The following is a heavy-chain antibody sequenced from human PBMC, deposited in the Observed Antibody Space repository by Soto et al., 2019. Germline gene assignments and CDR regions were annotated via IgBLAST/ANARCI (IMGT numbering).Heavy chain of an antibody. D-gene: IGHD1-26*01. V-gene: IGHV3-23*01. J-gene: IGHJ4*02. CDR2: ISGSGGST. Sequence: EVQLLESGGGLVQPGGSLRLSCAASGFTFSSYAMSWVRQAPEKGLEWVSAISGSGGSTDYADSVKGRFTISRDNSKNTLYLQMNSLRAEDTAVYYCAKDRGATKYFDYWGQGTLVTVSS. CDR1: GFTFSSYA. CDR3: AKDRGATKYFDY.